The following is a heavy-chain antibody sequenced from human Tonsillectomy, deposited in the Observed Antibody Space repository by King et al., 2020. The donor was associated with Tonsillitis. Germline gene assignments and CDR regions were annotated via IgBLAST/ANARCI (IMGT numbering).Heavy chain of an antibody. CDR1: GFTFSSYG. V-gene: IGHV3-30*18. D-gene: IGHD5-18*01. CDR3: AKGGYSYGWSDFDY. Sequence: VQLVESGGGVVQPGRSLRLSCAASGFTFSSYGMHWVRQAPGKGLEWVAVMSYDGNNKYYADSVKGRFTISRDNSKNTLYLQVNSLRAEDTAVYYCAKGGYSYGWSDFDYWGQGTLVTVSS. J-gene: IGHJ4*02. CDR2: MSYDGNNK.